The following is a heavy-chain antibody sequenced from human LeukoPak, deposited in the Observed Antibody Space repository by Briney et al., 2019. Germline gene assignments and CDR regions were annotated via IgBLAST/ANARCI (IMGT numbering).Heavy chain of an antibody. D-gene: IGHD5-12*01. CDR2: XXXSSXYI. Sequence: PGGSLRLSCAASGFTFSSYSVNWVRQAPGKGLEWVSSXXXSSXYIYYANSVKGRFTISRDNAKNSLYLQMNSLRAEDTAVYYCARVSGYSGYXWGXYFDYWGQGTLVTVSP. CDR1: GFTFSSYS. CDR3: ARVSGYSGYXWGXYFDY. V-gene: IGHV3-21*01. J-gene: IGHJ4*02.